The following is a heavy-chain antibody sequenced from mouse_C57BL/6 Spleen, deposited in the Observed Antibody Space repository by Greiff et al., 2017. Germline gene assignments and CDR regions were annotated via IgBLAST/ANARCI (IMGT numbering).Heavy chain of an antibody. CDR3: ARPPYYYGSSPYYYAMDY. V-gene: IGHV5-17*01. CDR2: ISSGSSTI. J-gene: IGHJ4*01. D-gene: IGHD1-1*01. CDR1: GFTFSDYG. Sequence: DVQVVESGGGLVKPGGSLKLSCAASGFTFSDYGMHWVRQAPEKGLEWVAYISSGSSTIYYADTVKGRFTISRDNAKNTLFLQMTSLRSEDTAMYYCARPPYYYGSSPYYYAMDYWGQGTSVTVSS.